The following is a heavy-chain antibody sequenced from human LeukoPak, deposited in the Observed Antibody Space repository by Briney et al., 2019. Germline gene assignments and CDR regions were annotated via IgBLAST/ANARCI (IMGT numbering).Heavy chain of an antibody. Sequence: SETLSLTCTVSGGSVSSYCWSWIRQPPGKGLEWIGYIYYSGSTNYNPSLKSRVTISVDTSKNQFSLKLSSVTAADTAVYYCARARKMDYWYFDLWGCGTLVTVSS. CDR1: GGSVSSYC. CDR2: IYYSGST. D-gene: IGHD2-2*03. J-gene: IGHJ2*01. CDR3: ARARKMDYWYFDL. V-gene: IGHV4-59*02.